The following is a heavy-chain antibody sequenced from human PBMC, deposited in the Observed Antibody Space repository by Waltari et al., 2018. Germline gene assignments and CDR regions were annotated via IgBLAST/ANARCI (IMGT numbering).Heavy chain of an antibody. CDR3: AKSLYYDSSGYQEAFDI. J-gene: IGHJ3*02. CDR2: ISGSGGST. V-gene: IGHV3-23*01. Sequence: EVQLLESGGGLVQPGGSLRLSCAASGFTFSSYAMSWVRQAPGKGLEWVSAISGSGGSTYYVESVKGRFTISSDNSKNTLYLQMNSLRAEDTAVYYCAKSLYYDSSGYQEAFDIWGQGTMVTVSS. CDR1: GFTFSSYA. D-gene: IGHD3-22*01.